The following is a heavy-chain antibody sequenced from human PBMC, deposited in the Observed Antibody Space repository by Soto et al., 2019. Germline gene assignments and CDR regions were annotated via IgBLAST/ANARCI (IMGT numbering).Heavy chain of an antibody. Sequence: ASVKVSCKASGYTFTSYDINWVRQATGQGLEWMGWMNPNSGNTGYAQKFQGRVTMTRNTSISTAYMELSSLRSEDTAVYYCARGPVKFPYCSGGSCYELLDYWGQGTLVTVSS. V-gene: IGHV1-8*01. J-gene: IGHJ4*02. CDR3: ARGPVKFPYCSGGSCYELLDY. D-gene: IGHD2-15*01. CDR2: MNPNSGNT. CDR1: GYTFTSYD.